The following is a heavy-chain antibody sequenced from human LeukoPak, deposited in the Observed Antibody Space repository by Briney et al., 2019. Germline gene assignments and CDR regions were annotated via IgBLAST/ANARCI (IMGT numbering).Heavy chain of an antibody. J-gene: IGHJ4*02. CDR1: GYSFSSHF. V-gene: IGHV1-46*01. Sequence: ASVKVSCKASGYSFSSHFIHWVRQAPGQGLEWMGRINPSGDSASYAQKFQDRVTMTRDTSTSTAYMELSTLTFDDTAAYYCARRGIAVAGLDQWGQGTLVTVSS. CDR2: INPSGDSA. D-gene: IGHD6-19*01. CDR3: ARRGIAVAGLDQ.